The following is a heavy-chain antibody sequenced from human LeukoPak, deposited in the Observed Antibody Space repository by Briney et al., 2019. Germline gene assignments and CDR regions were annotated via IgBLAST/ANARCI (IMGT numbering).Heavy chain of an antibody. V-gene: IGHV1-18*01. CDR3: ARDRRVVATISSYFDF. CDR2: ISIYHGST. CDR1: GYTFSGFG. J-gene: IGHJ4*02. Sequence: GASVKVSYKTSGYTFSGFGISWLRQAPGQGLEWVGWISIYHGSTDYSKKFQGRVTMTTDTSTNTVYMDLRGLKSDDTAVYYCARDRRVVATISSYFDFWGQGTLVTVSS. D-gene: IGHD5-12*01.